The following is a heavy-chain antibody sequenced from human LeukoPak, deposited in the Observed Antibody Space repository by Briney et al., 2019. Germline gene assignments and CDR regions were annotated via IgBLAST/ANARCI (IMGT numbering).Heavy chain of an antibody. CDR1: GFTFSSYW. D-gene: IGHD6-13*01. V-gene: IGHV3-7*01. CDR2: IKQDGSEK. J-gene: IGHJ3*01. CDR3: ARDLEEDIAAAGTVVAL. Sequence: GGSLRLSCAASGFTFSSYWMSWVRQAPGKGLEWVANIKQDGSEKYYVDSVKGRFTISRDNAKNSLYLQMNSLRAEDTAVYYCARDLEEDIAAAGTVVALWGQGTMVTVS.